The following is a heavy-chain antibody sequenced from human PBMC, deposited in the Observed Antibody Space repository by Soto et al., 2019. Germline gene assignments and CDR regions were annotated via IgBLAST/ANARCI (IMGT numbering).Heavy chain of an antibody. D-gene: IGHD5-18*01. V-gene: IGHV3-73*02. CDR2: IRSKANSYAT. J-gene: IGHJ6*02. CDR1: GFTFSGSA. Sequence: EVQLVESGGGLVQPGGSLKLSCAASGFTFSGSAMHWVRQASGKGLEWVGRIRSKANSYATAYAASVKGRFTISRDDSKNTAYLQMNSLKTEDTAVYYWTRHGDTAMVLPLYYGMDVWGQGTTVTVSS. CDR3: TRHGDTAMVLPLYYGMDV.